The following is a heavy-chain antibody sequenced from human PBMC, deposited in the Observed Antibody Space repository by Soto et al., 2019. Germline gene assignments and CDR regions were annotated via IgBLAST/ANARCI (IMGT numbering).Heavy chain of an antibody. D-gene: IGHD6-19*01. J-gene: IGHJ6*02. CDR3: ASDPSPHHSGWYPHYYYYGMDV. V-gene: IGHV3-33*01. Sequence: GSLRLSCAASGFTFSSYGMHWVRQAPGKGLEWVAVIWYDGSNKYYADSVKGRFTISRDNSKNTLYLQMNSLRAEDTAVYYCASDPSPHHSGWYPHYYYYGMDVWGQGTTVTV. CDR2: IWYDGSNK. CDR1: GFTFSSYG.